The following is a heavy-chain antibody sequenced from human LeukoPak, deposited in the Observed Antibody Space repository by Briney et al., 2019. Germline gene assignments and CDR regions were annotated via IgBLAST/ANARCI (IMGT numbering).Heavy chain of an antibody. D-gene: IGHD4-23*01. J-gene: IGHJ4*02. CDR1: GYSISSGYY. CDR3: ARSRYGGNYFDY. V-gene: IGHV4-38-2*02. CDR2: IYHSGST. Sequence: SETLSLTCTVSGYSISSGYYWGWIRQPPGKGLEWIGSIYHSGSTYYNPSLKSRVTMSVDTSKNQFSLKLSSVTAADTAVYYCARSRYGGNYFDYWGQGTLVTVSS.